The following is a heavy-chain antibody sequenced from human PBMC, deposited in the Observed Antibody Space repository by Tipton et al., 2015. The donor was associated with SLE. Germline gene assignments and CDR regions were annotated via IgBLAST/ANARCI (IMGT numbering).Heavy chain of an antibody. D-gene: IGHD6-13*01. J-gene: IGHJ5*02. CDR1: GGSISSYY. V-gene: IGHV4-4*09. CDR2: IYTSGST. CDR3: ARAYSSSPGAWFDP. Sequence: TLSLTCTVSGGSISSYYWSWIRQPPGKGLEWIGYIYTSGSTNYNPSLKSRVTISVDTSKNQFSLKLSSVTAADTAVYYCARAYSSSPGAWFDPWGQGTLVTVSS.